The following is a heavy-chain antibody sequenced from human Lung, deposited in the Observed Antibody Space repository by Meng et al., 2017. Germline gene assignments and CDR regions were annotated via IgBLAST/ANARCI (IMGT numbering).Heavy chain of an antibody. CDR2: INHSGST. Sequence: QVELQQGGAGRLRPSETLSPTCVVSGGSFSDYYWGWIRQPPGKGLEWIGEINHSGSTNYNPSLESRATISVDTSQNNLSLKLSSVTAADSAVYYCARGPTTMAHDFDYWGQGTLVTVSS. CDR3: ARGPTTMAHDFDY. CDR1: GGSFSDYY. V-gene: IGHV4-34*01. J-gene: IGHJ4*02. D-gene: IGHD4-11*01.